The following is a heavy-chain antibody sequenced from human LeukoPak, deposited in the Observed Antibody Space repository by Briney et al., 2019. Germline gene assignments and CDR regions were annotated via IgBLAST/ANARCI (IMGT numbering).Heavy chain of an antibody. CDR3: ARHTTIFGHFGY. J-gene: IGHJ4*02. V-gene: IGHV1-8*01. CDR1: GYTFTSYD. CDR2: MNPNSGNT. D-gene: IGHD3-3*01. Sequence: ASVKVSCKASGYTFTSYDINWVRQATGQGLEWMGWMNPNSGNTGYAQRLQGRVTVTRNTSISTAYMELSSVTAADTAVYYCARHTTIFGHFGYWGQGTLVTVSS.